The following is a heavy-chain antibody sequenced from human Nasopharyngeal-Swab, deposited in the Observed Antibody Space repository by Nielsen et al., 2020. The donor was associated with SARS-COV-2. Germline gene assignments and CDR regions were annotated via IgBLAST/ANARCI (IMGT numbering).Heavy chain of an antibody. V-gene: IGHV4-39*07. J-gene: IGHJ6*02. CDR1: GGSISSSSYY. Sequence: SETLSLTCIVSGGSISSSSYYWGWIRQPPGKGLEWIGSIYYSGSTYYNPSLKSRVTISVDTSKNQFSLKLSSVTAADTAVYYCASSLGYCSGGSCYNYGMDVWGQGTTVTVSS. CDR3: ASSLGYCSGGSCYNYGMDV. D-gene: IGHD2-15*01. CDR2: IYYSGST.